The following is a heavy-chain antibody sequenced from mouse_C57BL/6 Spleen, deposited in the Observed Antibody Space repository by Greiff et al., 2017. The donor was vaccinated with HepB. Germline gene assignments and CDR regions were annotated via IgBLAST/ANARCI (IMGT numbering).Heavy chain of an antibody. CDR1: GYAFSSYW. Sequence: VQLQQSGAELVKPGASVKISCKASGYAFSSYWMNWVKQRPGKGLEWIGQIYPGDGDTNYNGKFKGKATLTADKSSSTAYMQLSTLTSEDSAVYCCARRVYYGSSDGAMDYWGQGTSVTVSS. V-gene: IGHV1-80*01. D-gene: IGHD1-1*01. J-gene: IGHJ4*01. CDR2: IYPGDGDT. CDR3: ARRVYYGSSDGAMDY.